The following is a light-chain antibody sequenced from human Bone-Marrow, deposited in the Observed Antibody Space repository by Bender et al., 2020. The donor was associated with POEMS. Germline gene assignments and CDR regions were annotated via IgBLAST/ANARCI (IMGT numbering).Light chain of an antibody. V-gene: IGLV2-23*02. CDR2: EVT. CDR1: SSDVGSYNF. CDR3: SSYAGSNNFV. J-gene: IGLJ2*01. Sequence: QSALTQPASVSGSPGQSITISCTGTSSDVGSYNFVSWYQQHPGKAPKLMIYEVTKRPSGVSYRFSGSKSGNTASLTISGLQAEDEADYYCSSYAGSNNFVFGGGTKLTVL.